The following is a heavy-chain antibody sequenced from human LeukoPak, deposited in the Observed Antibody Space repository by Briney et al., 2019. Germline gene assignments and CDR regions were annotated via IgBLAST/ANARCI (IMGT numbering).Heavy chain of an antibody. V-gene: IGHV3-21*01. Sequence: PGGSLRLSCAASGFTFSDYRMNWVRQAPGKGLEWVSSISSSSTYIYYADSVRGRFTISRDNAKTSLYLQMNSPRAEDTAVYYCATYSGTYSLDYWGQGTLVTVSS. CDR2: ISSSSTYI. D-gene: IGHD1-26*01. J-gene: IGHJ4*02. CDR1: GFTFSDYR. CDR3: ATYSGTYSLDY.